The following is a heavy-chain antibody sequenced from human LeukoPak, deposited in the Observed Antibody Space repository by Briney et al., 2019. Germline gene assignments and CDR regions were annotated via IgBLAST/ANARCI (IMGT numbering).Heavy chain of an antibody. J-gene: IGHJ4*02. Sequence: SETLSLTCTVSGGPISSYYWSWIRQPPGKGLEWIGYIYYSGSTNYNPSLKSRVTISVDTSKNQFSLKLSSVTAADTAVYYCAKADNEYYFDYWGQGTLVTVSS. D-gene: IGHD1-1*01. V-gene: IGHV4-59*08. CDR1: GGPISSYY. CDR3: AKADNEYYFDY. CDR2: IYYSGST.